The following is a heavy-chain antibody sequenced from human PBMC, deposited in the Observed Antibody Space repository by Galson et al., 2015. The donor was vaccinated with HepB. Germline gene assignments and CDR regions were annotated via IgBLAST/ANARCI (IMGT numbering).Heavy chain of an antibody. Sequence: SLRLSCAASGFTFRNYGMHWVRQAPGKGLEWVALIWYDGTNTYYADSVKGRFTISRDNSKNTLYLQMNSLRAEDTAVYYCVREFSGLYYFDYWGQGTLVTVSS. J-gene: IGHJ4*02. V-gene: IGHV3-33*08. CDR3: VREFSGLYYFDY. CDR2: IWYDGTNT. CDR1: GFTFRNYG. D-gene: IGHD3-10*01.